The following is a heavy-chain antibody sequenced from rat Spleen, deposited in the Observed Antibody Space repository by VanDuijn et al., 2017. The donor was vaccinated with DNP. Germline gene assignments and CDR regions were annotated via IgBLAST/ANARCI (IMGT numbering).Heavy chain of an antibody. CDR2: ISYSGST. D-gene: IGHD1-7*01. CDR1: GYSITSNY. J-gene: IGHJ2*01. V-gene: IGHV3-1*01. CDR3: ARWTRYFDY. Sequence: EVQLQESGSGLVKPSQSLSLTCSVTGYSITSNYWGWIRKFPGNKMEYIGHISYSGSTNYNPSLRSRISITRETSKNHLFLHLNSVTTEDTATYYCARWTRYFDYWGQGVMVTVSS.